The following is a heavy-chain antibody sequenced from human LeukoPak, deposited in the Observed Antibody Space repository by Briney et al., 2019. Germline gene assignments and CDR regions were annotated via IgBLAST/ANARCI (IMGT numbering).Heavy chain of an antibody. J-gene: IGHJ5*02. CDR3: AKHRYSGFVFDP. CDR1: GGSISGYY. CDR2: IYYSGST. V-gene: IGHV4-59*08. D-gene: IGHD5-12*01. Sequence: SETLSLTCTVSGGSISGYYWSWIRQSPGKGLEWIGYIYYSGSTNYNPSLMSRVSMSVDTSKNQFSLKLSSVTAADTALYYCAKHRYSGFVFDPWGQGTLVTVSS.